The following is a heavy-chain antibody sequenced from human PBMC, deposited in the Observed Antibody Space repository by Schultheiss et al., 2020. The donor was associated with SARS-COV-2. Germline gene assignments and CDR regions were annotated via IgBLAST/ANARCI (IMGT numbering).Heavy chain of an antibody. CDR3: AHESYGDYYYGMDV. J-gene: IGHJ6*02. V-gene: IGHV2-70*04. Sequence: SGPTLVKPTQTLTLTCTFSGFSLSTSGMRASWIRQPPGKALEWLARIDWDDDKFYSTSLKTRLTISKDTSKNQVVLTMTNMDPVDTATYYCAHESYGDYYYGMDVWGQGTTVTVSS. CDR1: GFSLSTSGMR. CDR2: IDWDDDK. D-gene: IGHD4-17*01.